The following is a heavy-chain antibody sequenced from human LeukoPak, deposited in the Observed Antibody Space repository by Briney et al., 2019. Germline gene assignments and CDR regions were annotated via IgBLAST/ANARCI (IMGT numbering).Heavy chain of an antibody. CDR3: AREGVVVAATGFDY. J-gene: IGHJ4*02. CDR2: ISYDGSNK. Sequence: GGSLRLSCAASGFTFSSYAMHWVRQAPGKGLEWVAVISYDGSNKYYADSVKGRFTISRDNSKNTLYLQMNSLRAEDTAVYYCAREGVVVAATGFDYWGQGTLVTVSP. V-gene: IGHV3-30-3*01. CDR1: GFTFSSYA. D-gene: IGHD2-15*01.